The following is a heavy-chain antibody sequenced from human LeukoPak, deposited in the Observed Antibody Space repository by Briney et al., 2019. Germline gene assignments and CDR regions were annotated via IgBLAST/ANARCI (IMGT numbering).Heavy chain of an antibody. CDR1: GSTFSNFA. D-gene: IGHD1-1*01. CDR2: IYSGGST. CDR3: AREFYSTREEYYFDY. Sequence: GGSLRLSCAASGSTFSNFAMTWVRQAPGKGLEWVSVIYSGGSTYYADSVKGRFTISRDNSKNTLYLQMNSLRAEDTAVYYCAREFYSTREEYYFDYWGQGTLVTVSS. V-gene: IGHV3-53*01. J-gene: IGHJ4*02.